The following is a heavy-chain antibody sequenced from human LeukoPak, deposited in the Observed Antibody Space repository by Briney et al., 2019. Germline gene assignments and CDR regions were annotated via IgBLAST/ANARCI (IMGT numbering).Heavy chain of an antibody. D-gene: IGHD2-2*01. V-gene: IGHV3-23*01. CDR2: ISGSGGST. Sequence: PGGSLRLSCAASGFTFSSYAMSWVRQAPGKGLEWVSAISGSGGSTYYADSVKGRFTISRDNSKNTLYLQMNSLRAEDTAVYYCANQEFCSSTSCEYFQHWGQGTLVTVSP. CDR3: ANQEFCSSTSCEYFQH. J-gene: IGHJ1*01. CDR1: GFTFSSYA.